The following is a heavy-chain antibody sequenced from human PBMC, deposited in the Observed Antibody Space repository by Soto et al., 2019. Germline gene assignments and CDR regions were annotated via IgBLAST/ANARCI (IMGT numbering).Heavy chain of an antibody. CDR3: ARAQAGGYYYYYMDV. CDR1: GFTVRSNY. Sequence: GGSQRLSSTSSGFTVRSNYMSWVRQAPGKGLEWVSVIYSGGSTYYADSVKGRFTISRDNSKNTLYLQMNSLRAEDTAVYYCARAQAGGYYYYYMDVWGKGTTVTVSS. D-gene: IGHD2-15*01. J-gene: IGHJ6*03. V-gene: IGHV3-66*01. CDR2: IYSGGST.